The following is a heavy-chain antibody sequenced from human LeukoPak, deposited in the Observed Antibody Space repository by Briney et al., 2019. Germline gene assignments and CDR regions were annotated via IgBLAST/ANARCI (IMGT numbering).Heavy chain of an antibody. CDR2: ISGSGGST. Sequence: PGGSLRLSCAASGFTFSSYAMSWVRQAPGKGLEWVSAISGSGGSTYYADSVKGRFTISRDNSKNTLYLKMNSLRAEDTAVYYCAKFTMITFGGVPNPDYWGQGTLVTVSS. CDR1: GFTFSSYA. D-gene: IGHD3-16*01. V-gene: IGHV3-23*01. CDR3: AKFTMITFGGVPNPDY. J-gene: IGHJ4*02.